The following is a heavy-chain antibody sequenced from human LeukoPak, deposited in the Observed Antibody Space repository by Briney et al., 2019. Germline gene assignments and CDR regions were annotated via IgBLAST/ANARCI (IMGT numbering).Heavy chain of an antibody. CDR2: ISFDGSNK. CDR3: ARDVVQSSIVAVAGTPYSWFDP. CDR1: GFTFSGYA. Sequence: GGSLRLSCAASGFTFSGYAMHWVRQAPGKGLEWVAVISFDGSNKYYADSVKGRFTISRDNSKNTLYLQMNSLRAEDTAVYYCARDVVQSSIVAVAGTPYSWFDPWGQGTLVTVSS. D-gene: IGHD6-19*01. V-gene: IGHV3-30-3*01. J-gene: IGHJ5*02.